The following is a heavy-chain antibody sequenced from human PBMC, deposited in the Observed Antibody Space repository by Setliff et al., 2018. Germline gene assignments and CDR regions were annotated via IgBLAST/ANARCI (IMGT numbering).Heavy chain of an antibody. D-gene: IGHD6-19*01. CDR1: GGTFSSSG. V-gene: IGHV1-18*01. CDR2: VSTYNGDT. Sequence: ASVKVSCKSSGGTFSSSGITWVRQAPGQGHEWLGWVSTYNGDTKSAQKFRGRVTMTTDISTSTAYMELRTLRSDDTAVYYCARRPIALAGYRKGAFDIWGQGTMVTVS. CDR3: ARRPIALAGYRKGAFDI. J-gene: IGHJ3*02.